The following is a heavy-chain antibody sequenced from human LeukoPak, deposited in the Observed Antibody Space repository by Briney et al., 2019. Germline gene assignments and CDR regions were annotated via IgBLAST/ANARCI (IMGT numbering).Heavy chain of an antibody. D-gene: IGHD7-27*01. CDR1: GFTSSSSG. CDR3: AKDLGSPLSLNDYYYGMDV. Sequence: SLRLSPAAPGFTSSSSGTHSGRQAPRKGLESVAVISYDGSNKYYADSVKGRFTISRDNSKNTLYLQMNSLRAEDTAVYYCAKDLGSPLSLNDYYYGMDVWGQGTTVTVSS. J-gene: IGHJ6*02. CDR2: ISYDGSNK. V-gene: IGHV3-30*18.